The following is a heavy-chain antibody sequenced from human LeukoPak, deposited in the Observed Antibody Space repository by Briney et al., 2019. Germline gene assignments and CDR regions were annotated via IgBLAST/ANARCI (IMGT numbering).Heavy chain of an antibody. J-gene: IGHJ3*02. V-gene: IGHV1-69*06. CDR1: GGTFIIYA. D-gene: IGHD6-19*01. CDR2: IIPIFGTA. Sequence: ASVKVSFTASGGTFIIYAISWVRQAPGQGLEWMGGIIPIFGTANYAQKFQGRVTITADKSTSTAYMELSSLRSEDTAVYYCARVGWGEQWPPSAGAFDIWGQGTMVTVSS. CDR3: ARVGWGEQWPPSAGAFDI.